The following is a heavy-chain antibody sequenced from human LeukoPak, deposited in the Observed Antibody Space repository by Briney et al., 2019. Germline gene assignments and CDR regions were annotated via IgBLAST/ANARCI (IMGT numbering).Heavy chain of an antibody. V-gene: IGHV1-69*05. CDR1: GGTFSSYA. J-gene: IGHJ3*02. D-gene: IGHD6-13*01. CDR2: IIPIFGTA. Sequence: ASVKVSCKASGGTFSSYAISWVRQAPGQGLEWMGGIIPIFGTANYAQKFQGRVTITTDESTSTAYMELSSLRSEDTAVYYCARSFQQLKVGNALDIWGQGTMVTVSS. CDR3: ARSFQQLKVGNALDI.